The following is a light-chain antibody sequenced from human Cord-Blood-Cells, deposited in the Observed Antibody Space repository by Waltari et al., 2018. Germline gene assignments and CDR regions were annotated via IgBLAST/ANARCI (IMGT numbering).Light chain of an antibody. J-gene: IGKJ1*01. CDR3: QQYYSYPRT. Sequence: AIRMTQSPSSFSASTGDRVTITCRASQGISSYLAWYQQKPGKAPKLLIYAASTLQSGVPSRFSGSGSGTHFNLTISGLQSEDFATYYGQQYYSYPRTFGQGTQVEIK. CDR2: AAS. CDR1: QGISSY. V-gene: IGKV1-8*01.